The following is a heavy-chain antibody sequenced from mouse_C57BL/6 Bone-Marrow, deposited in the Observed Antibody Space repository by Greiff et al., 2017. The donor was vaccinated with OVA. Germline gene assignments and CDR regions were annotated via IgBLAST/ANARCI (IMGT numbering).Heavy chain of an antibody. CDR1: GFTFSSYG. D-gene: IGHD2-4*01. Sequence: EVQRVESGGDLVKPGGSLKLSCAASGFTFSSYGMSWVRQTPDKRLEWVATISSGGSYTYYPDSVKGRFTISRDNAKNTLYLQMSSLKSEDTAMYYCARQGGLRGPYFDYWGQGTTLTVSS. CDR2: ISSGGSYT. J-gene: IGHJ2*01. V-gene: IGHV5-6*01. CDR3: ARQGGLRGPYFDY.